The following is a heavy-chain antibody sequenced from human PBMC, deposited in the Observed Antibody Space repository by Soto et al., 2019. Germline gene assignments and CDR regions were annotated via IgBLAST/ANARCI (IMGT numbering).Heavy chain of an antibody. CDR1: GYTFTGYD. CDR3: ARDRLGTNYDILTGYYVAFDI. V-gene: IGHV1-2*02. CDR2: INTNSGGT. D-gene: IGHD3-9*01. Sequence: ASVKVSCKASGYTFTGYDMHWVRQAPGQGLDWMGWINTNSGGTNYAQKFQGRVTMTRDTSISTDYMELSRLRSDDTAVYYCARDRLGTNYDILTGYYVAFDIWGQGTMVTVSS. J-gene: IGHJ3*02.